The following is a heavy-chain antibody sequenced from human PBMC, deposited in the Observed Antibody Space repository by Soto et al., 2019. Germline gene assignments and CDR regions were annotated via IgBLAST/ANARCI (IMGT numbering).Heavy chain of an antibody. CDR2: ISGSGGGT. V-gene: IGHV3-23*01. CDR1: GFTFSDYA. D-gene: IGHD3-16*01. CDR3: AKDRDDFDFIWGSFY. Sequence: EVQLLESGGGLVQPGGSLRLSCAASGFTFSDYAMSWVRQAPGKGLEWVSGISGSGGGTTYADSVKGRFTISRDNSENTLYLQMNSLRAEDTAVYYCAKDRDDFDFIWGSFYWGQGTLVTVSS. J-gene: IGHJ4*02.